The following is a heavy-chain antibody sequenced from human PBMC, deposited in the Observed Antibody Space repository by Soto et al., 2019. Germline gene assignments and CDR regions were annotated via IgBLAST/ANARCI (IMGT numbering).Heavy chain of an antibody. J-gene: IGHJ4*02. CDR1: GGSFSGYY. V-gene: IGHV4-34*01. CDR3: ASGVSDYDILTGYYKGYFDY. Sequence: QVQLQQWGAGLLKPSETLSLTCAVYGGSFSGYYWSWIRQPPWKGLEWIGEINHSGSTNYNPSLKSRVTISVDTSKNQFSLKLSSVTAADTAVYYCASGVSDYDILTGYYKGYFDYWGPGTLVTVSS. CDR2: INHSGST. D-gene: IGHD3-9*01.